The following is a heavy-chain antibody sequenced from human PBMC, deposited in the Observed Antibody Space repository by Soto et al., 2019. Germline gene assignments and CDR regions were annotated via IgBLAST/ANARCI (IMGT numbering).Heavy chain of an antibody. Sequence: GESLKISCSASGFTFSSYAMHWVHQAPGKGLEYVSAISSNGGSTYYADSVKGRFTISRDNSKNTLYLQMSSLRAEDTAVYYCVKSFPGTGWFDPWGQGTLVTVSS. J-gene: IGHJ5*02. CDR2: ISSNGGST. CDR3: VKSFPGTGWFDP. CDR1: GFTFSSYA. V-gene: IGHV3-64D*08. D-gene: IGHD1-1*01.